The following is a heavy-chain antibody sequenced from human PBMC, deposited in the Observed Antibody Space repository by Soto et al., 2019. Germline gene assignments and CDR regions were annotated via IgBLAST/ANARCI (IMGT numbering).Heavy chain of an antibody. V-gene: IGHV3-11*01. Sequence: PGGSLRLSFAASGFTFSDHYMAWIRQAPGKGLEIVAHMSGSGSSEDYGDSVKGRFSIFRENSKNLLFLQMFFLRAEDTAVYFCARIPQWLGTNYFDFWGQGTLVTVSS. D-gene: IGHD6-19*01. J-gene: IGHJ4*02. CDR3: ARIPQWLGTNYFDF. CDR2: MSGSGSSE. CDR1: GFTFSDHY.